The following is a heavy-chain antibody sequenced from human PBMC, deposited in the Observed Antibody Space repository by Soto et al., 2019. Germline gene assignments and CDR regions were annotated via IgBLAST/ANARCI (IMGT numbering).Heavy chain of an antibody. CDR2: IYYSGST. J-gene: IGHJ4*02. CDR3: ARGGGYSSSWYYFDY. Sequence: SETLSLTCTVSGGSISSGGYYWSWIRQHPGKGLEWIGYIYYSGSTYYNPSLKSRVTISVDTSKNQFSLKLSSVTAADTAVYYCARGGGYSSSWYYFDYWGQGTLVTVSS. D-gene: IGHD6-13*01. CDR1: GGSISSGGYY. V-gene: IGHV4-31*03.